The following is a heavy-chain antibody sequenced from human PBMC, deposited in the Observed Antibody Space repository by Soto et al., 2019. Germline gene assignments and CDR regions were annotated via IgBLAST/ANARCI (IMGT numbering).Heavy chain of an antibody. CDR1: GFTFSNSE. D-gene: IGHD6-19*01. Sequence: PGGSLRLSCAASGFTFSNSELNWGRQAPGKGLEWVSYITTSASTKSYADSVKGRFTISRDNAKNSLYLHMNSLRVEDTAVYYCARDSPYSSGSFDYWGQGT. J-gene: IGHJ4*02. CDR2: ITTSASTK. CDR3: ARDSPYSSGSFDY. V-gene: IGHV3-48*03.